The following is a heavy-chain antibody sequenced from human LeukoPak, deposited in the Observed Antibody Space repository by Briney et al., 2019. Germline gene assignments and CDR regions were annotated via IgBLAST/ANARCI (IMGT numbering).Heavy chain of an antibody. V-gene: IGHV1-18*01. Sequence: VASVKVSCKASGYTFTSYGISWVRQAPGQGLEWMGWISAYNGNTNYAQKLQGRVTMTTDTSTSTAYMELRSLSDDTAVYYCARDSQAVTTLYYYYYMDVWGKGTTVTVSS. J-gene: IGHJ6*03. D-gene: IGHD4-17*01. CDR2: ISAYNGNT. CDR3: ARDSQAVTTLYYYYYMDV. CDR1: GYTFTSYG.